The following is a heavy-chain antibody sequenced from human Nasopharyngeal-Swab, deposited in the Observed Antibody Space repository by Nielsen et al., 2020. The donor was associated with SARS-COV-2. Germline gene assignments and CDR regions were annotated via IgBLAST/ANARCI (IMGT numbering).Heavy chain of an antibody. CDR1: GGSISTDDYY. V-gene: IGHV4-31*03. CDR2: MYSDGIT. J-gene: IGHJ4*02. Sequence: SETLSLTCTVSGGSISTDDYYWSWIRQHPVKGLDWIGYMYSDGITNYNPSLRSRIIMSIDTSKNQFSLHLTSVTAADTAVYFCTFYGRFWGQGTLFTVPS. D-gene: IGHD2/OR15-2a*01. CDR3: TFYGRF.